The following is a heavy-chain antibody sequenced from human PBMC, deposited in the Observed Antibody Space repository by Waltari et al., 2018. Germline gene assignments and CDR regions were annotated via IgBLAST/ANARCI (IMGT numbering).Heavy chain of an antibody. Sequence: QLQLQESGPGLVKPSETLSLTCTVSGGSISSSSYYWGWIRQPAGKGLEWIGHIYYSGATYYNPSLKSRVTISVDTSKEQFTQKLSAGATADTAVYYCARRIAARPFHFGYWGQGTLITVSS. CDR1: GGSISSSSYY. CDR3: ARRIAARPFHFGY. D-gene: IGHD6-6*01. CDR2: IYYSGAT. V-gene: IGHV4-39*01. J-gene: IGHJ4*02.